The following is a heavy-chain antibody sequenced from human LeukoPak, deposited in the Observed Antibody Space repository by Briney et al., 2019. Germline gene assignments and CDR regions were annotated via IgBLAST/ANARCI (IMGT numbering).Heavy chain of an antibody. Sequence: ASVKVSCKASGYTFTGYYMHWVRQAPGQGLEWMGWINPNSGGTNYAQKFQGGVTMTRDMSISTAYMELSRLRSDDTAVYYCARDPVVPASNWFDPWGQGTLVTVSS. CDR2: INPNSGGT. CDR1: GYTFTGYY. D-gene: IGHD2-2*01. CDR3: ARDPVVPASNWFDP. V-gene: IGHV1-2*02. J-gene: IGHJ5*02.